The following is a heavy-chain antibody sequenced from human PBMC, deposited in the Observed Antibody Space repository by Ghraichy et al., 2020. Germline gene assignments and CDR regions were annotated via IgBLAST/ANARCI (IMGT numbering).Heavy chain of an antibody. D-gene: IGHD3-3*02. CDR2: IYYDASEK. V-gene: IGHV3-30*02. Sequence: GGSLRLSCAASGFTFSRHGFHWVRQAPGKGLEWVAFIYYDASEKFYIDSVEGRFTISRDNSKNTLYLQMNGLRTEDTAVYYCVKDTIFRMDSFDIWGQGTVVTVSS. J-gene: IGHJ3*02. CDR1: GFTFSRHG. CDR3: VKDTIFRMDSFDI.